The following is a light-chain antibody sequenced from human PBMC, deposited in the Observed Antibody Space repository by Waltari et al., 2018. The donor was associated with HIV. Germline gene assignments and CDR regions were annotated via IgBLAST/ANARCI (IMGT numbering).Light chain of an antibody. CDR3: TSYSSTSTLVV. J-gene: IGLJ2*01. Sequence: QSALTQPASVSGSPGQSITISCTGTSSDVGGYNHLSWYLQHPGKGPKLMIYEVSSRPSGVSNCFSGSKSGNTASLTISGLQAEDEADYFCTSYSSTSTLVVFGGGTKLTVL. CDR2: EVS. V-gene: IGLV2-14*03. CDR1: SSDVGGYNH.